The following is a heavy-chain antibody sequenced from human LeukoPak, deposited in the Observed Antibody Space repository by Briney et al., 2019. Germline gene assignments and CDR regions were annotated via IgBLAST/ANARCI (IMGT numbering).Heavy chain of an antibody. V-gene: IGHV3-49*03. Sequence: GGSLRLSCTTSGFNFGDYAMSWFRQAPEKGLEGVGFITYKAFGGTAEYAASVKGRFTISRDDSRSIAYLQMDNLRTEDTGVYYCTRDEYGVGSNFFDYWGQGTLVTVSS. CDR1: GFNFGDYA. D-gene: IGHD4-17*01. CDR3: TRDEYGVGSNFFDY. CDR2: ITYKAFGGTA. J-gene: IGHJ4*02.